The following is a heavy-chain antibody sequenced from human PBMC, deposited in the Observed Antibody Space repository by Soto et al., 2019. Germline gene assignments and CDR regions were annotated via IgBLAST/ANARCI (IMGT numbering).Heavy chain of an antibody. J-gene: IGHJ4*02. Sequence: AGGSLRLSCAASGLTVSSSYMSWVRQAPGKGLQWVSVIYSAGRTYYANSVKGRFTISRDISTNMVYLQMSSLTDENTTVYYLARDHEPEYSSAIFFDIWGQGALVTVSS. CDR1: GLTVSSSY. V-gene: IGHV3-53*01. CDR2: IYSAGRT. D-gene: IGHD5-18*01. CDR3: ARDHEPEYSSAIFFDI.